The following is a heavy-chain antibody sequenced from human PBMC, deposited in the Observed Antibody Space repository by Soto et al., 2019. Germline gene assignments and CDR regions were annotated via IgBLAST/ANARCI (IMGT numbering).Heavy chain of an antibody. D-gene: IGHD5-12*01. CDR2: RSGGGVNT. J-gene: IGHJ4*02. CDR3: ARWDGYGDE. CDR1: GFSFSTYS. V-gene: IGHV3-23*01. Sequence: EVQLLESGGGLVQPGGSLRLSCTASGFSFSTYSMAWVRQAPGKSPAWASGRSGGGVNTFYADSVRGRFTVSVDNSKNTVYLQMNSVRVEDTAVYYCARWDGYGDEWGQGTMVTVSS.